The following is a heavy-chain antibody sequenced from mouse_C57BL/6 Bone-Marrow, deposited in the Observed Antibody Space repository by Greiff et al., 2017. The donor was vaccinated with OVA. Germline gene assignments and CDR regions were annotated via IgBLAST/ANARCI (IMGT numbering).Heavy chain of an antibody. CDR2: IRNKANGYTT. CDR1: GFTFTDYY. J-gene: IGHJ2*01. Sequence: DVKLVESGGGLVQPGGSLSLSCAASGFTFTDYYMSWVRQPPGKALEWLGFIRNKANGYTTEDSASVKGRFTIYRDNSQSILYLHMNAMRAEDSATYYSARYNCSSLAYWGQGTTLTVSS. D-gene: IGHD1-1*01. V-gene: IGHV7-3*01. CDR3: ARYNCSSLAY.